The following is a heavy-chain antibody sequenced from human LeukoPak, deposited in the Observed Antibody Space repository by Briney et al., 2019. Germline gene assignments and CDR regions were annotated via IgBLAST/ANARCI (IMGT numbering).Heavy chain of an antibody. CDR3: ARASYYSNPEYWYFDL. J-gene: IGHJ2*01. CDR2: INHRGST. Sequence: GSLRLSCTASGFTFGDYAVSWVRQAPGKGLEWIGEINHRGSTNYNPSLKSRVTISVDTSKNQFSLKLSSVTAADTAVYYCARASYYSNPEYWYFDLWGRGTLVTVSS. V-gene: IGHV4-34*01. CDR1: GFTFGDYA. D-gene: IGHD4-11*01.